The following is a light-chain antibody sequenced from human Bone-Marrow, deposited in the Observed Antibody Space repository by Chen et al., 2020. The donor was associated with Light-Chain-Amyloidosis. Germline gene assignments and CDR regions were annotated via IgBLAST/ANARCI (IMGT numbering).Light chain of an antibody. CDR2: EVT. CDR1: SSDVGGYNY. CDR3: ASYAGTSLYV. J-gene: IGLJ1*01. Sequence: QSALTQPPSVSGSPGQSVTISCTGSSSDVGGYNYVSWYQHHPGKAPKLMIYEVTKRPSGVPDRFSGSKSGNTSSLTVSGLQAEDAAYYYCASYAGTSLYVFGSGTKVTVL. V-gene: IGLV2-8*01.